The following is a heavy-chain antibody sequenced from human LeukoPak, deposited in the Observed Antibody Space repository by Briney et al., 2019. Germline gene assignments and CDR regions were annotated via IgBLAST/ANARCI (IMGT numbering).Heavy chain of an antibody. CDR3: AREEGSRGWWAQKY. CDR1: GGSIISNDW. J-gene: IGHJ4*02. V-gene: IGHV4-4*02. Sequence: SGTLSLTCAVSGGSIISNDWWSWVRQPPGKGLEWIGEIYHSGTTDYNPSLKSRVTISVDKSKNQFSLRLSSVTAADTAVYYCAREEGSRGWWAQKYWGQGTLVTVSS. D-gene: IGHD6-19*01. CDR2: IYHSGTT.